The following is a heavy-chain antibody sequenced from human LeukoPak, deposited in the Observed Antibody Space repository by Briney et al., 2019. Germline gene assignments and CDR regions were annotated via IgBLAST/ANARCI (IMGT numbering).Heavy chain of an antibody. D-gene: IGHD3-22*01. J-gene: IGHJ4*02. Sequence: SVKVSCKASGGTFSSYAISWVRQAPGQGLEWMGRIIPILGIANYAQKFQGRVTITADKSTSTAYMELSSLRSEDTAVYYCARDPGYYDSSGYYFEGYWGQGTLVTVSS. CDR2: IIPILGIA. CDR1: GGTFSSYA. V-gene: IGHV1-69*04. CDR3: ARDPGYYDSSGYYFEGY.